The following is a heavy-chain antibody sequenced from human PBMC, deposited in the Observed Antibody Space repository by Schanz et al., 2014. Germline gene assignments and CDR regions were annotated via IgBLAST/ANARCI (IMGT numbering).Heavy chain of an antibody. V-gene: IGHV1-46*03. CDR2: INPSGGST. D-gene: IGHD3-22*01. J-gene: IGHJ4*02. Sequence: QVQLVQSGAEVKKPGSSVKVSCKASGGTFSSSTLTWVRQAPGQGLEWMGIINPSGGSTSYAQKFQGRVTMTRDTSTSTVYMELSSLRSEDTAVYDCARGGFVDSASFDSWGQGTLVTVSS. CDR3: ARGGFVDSASFDS. CDR1: GGTFSSST.